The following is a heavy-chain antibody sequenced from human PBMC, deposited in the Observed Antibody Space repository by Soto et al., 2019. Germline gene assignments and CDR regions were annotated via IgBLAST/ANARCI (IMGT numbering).Heavy chain of an antibody. CDR1: GFTFSSYG. CDR3: AKDLNRDSYGPRDYYYGMDV. D-gene: IGHD5-18*01. V-gene: IGHV3-30*18. J-gene: IGHJ6*02. Sequence: PGGSLRLSCAASGFTFSSYGMHWVRQAPGKGLEWVAVISYDGSNKYYADSVKGRFTISRDNSKNTLYLQMNSLRAEDTAVYYCAKDLNRDSYGPRDYYYGMDVWGQGTTVTVSS. CDR2: ISYDGSNK.